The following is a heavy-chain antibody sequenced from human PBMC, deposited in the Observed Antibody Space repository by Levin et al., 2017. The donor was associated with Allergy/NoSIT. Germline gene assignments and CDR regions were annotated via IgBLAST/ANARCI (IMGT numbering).Heavy chain of an antibody. CDR3: TKGVFDD. J-gene: IGHJ4*02. Sequence: GESLKISCAASGFTFTNYGMNWVRQAPGKGLEWVGLNSGIGGSTYYAESVRGRFTISRDNDKNTLYLQMNSLRVEDTAVYYCTKGVFDDWGQGTLVTVSS. CDR2: NSGIGGST. CDR1: GFTFTNYG. V-gene: IGHV3-23*01.